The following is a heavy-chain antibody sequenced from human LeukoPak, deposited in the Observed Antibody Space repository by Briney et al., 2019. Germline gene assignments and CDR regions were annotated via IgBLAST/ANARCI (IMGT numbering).Heavy chain of an antibody. CDR1: GGSISSGGYY. V-gene: IGHV4-39*07. J-gene: IGHJ4*02. D-gene: IGHD3-16*02. Sequence: SETLSLTCTVSGGSISSGGYYWSWIRQPPGKGLGWIGEINHSGSTNYNPSLKSRVTISVDTSKNQFSLKLSSVTAADTAVYYCARVDDYVWGSYRYQYYFDYWGQGTLVTVSS. CDR2: INHSGST. CDR3: ARVDDYVWGSYRYQYYFDY.